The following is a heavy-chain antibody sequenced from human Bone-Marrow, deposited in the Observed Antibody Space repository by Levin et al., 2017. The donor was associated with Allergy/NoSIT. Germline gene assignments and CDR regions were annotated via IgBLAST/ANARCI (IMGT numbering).Heavy chain of an antibody. CDR3: AREAVLAGRSDFYYGMDV. CDR1: GYSFTGYY. Sequence: GESLKISCKTSGYSFTGYYIHWVRQAPGLGLEWMGYINPGNGDTKFSQKFQGRVTLTTDTSISTAYMDLRRLRSDDTAIYYCAREAVLAGRSDFYYGMDVWGHGTTVTVAS. D-gene: IGHD3-3*02. J-gene: IGHJ6*02. CDR2: INPGNGDT. V-gene: IGHV1-2*02.